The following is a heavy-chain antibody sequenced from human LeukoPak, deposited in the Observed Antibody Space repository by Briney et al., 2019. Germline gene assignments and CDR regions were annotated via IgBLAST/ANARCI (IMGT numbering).Heavy chain of an antibody. CDR3: AKRAIVVVPAATGLRDYYMDV. D-gene: IGHD2-2*01. V-gene: IGHV3-23*01. Sequence: PGGSLRLSCAASGFTFSSYAMSWVRQAPGKGLEWVSAISGSGGSTYHADSVKGRFTISRDNSKNTLYLQVNSLRAEDTAVYYCAKRAIVVVPAATGLRDYYMDVWGKGTTVTVSS. CDR1: GFTFSSYA. J-gene: IGHJ6*03. CDR2: ISGSGGST.